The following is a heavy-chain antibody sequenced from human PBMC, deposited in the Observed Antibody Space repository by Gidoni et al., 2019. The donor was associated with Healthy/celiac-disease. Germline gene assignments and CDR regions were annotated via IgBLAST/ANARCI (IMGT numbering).Heavy chain of an antibody. V-gene: IGHV4-34*01. CDR2: INHSGST. CDR3: ARERGRGSRGIFDL. J-gene: IGHJ2*01. CDR1: GGSFSGYY. D-gene: IGHD3-16*01. Sequence: QVQLQQWGAGLLKPSETLSLTCAVYGGSFSGYYWSWIRQPPGKGLEWIGEINHSGSTNYNPSLKSRVTISVDTSKNQFSLKLSSVTAADTAVYYCARERGRGSRGIFDLWGRGTLVTVSS.